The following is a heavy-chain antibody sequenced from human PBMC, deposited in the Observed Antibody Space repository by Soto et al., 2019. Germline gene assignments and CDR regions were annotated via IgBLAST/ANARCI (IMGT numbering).Heavy chain of an antibody. CDR3: ARDAKNPGSGSLVPYYFDC. J-gene: IGHJ4*02. CDR2: IYYNGNT. V-gene: IGHV4-61*01. CDR1: GGSVSSGSYY. D-gene: IGHD3-10*01. Sequence: SETLSLTCTVSGGSVSSGSYYWSWIRQPPGKGLEWIGYIYYNGNTYYNQSLKSRVAISVDTTKNQISLKLSSVTAADTGVDYCARDAKNPGSGSLVPYYFDCWGQGTLVPVSS.